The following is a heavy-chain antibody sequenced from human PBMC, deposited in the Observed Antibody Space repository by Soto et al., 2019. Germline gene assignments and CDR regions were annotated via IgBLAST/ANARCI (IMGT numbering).Heavy chain of an antibody. V-gene: IGHV4-31*03. D-gene: IGHD1-26*01. J-gene: IGHJ5*02. CDR3: ARDRKLVLSGGAKNWFDP. CDR2: IYYSGST. Sequence: SETLSLTCTVSGGSISSGGYYWSWIRQHPGKGLEWIGYIYYSGSTYYNPSLKSRVTISVDTSKNQFSLKLSSVTAADTAVYYCARDRKLVLSGGAKNWFDPWGQGTLVTVSS. CDR1: GGSISSGGYY.